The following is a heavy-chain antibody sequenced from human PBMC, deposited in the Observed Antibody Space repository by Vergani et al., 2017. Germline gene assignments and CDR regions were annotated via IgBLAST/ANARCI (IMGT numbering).Heavy chain of an antibody. Sequence: EVQLVESGGGLVKPGGSLRLSCAASGFTFSNYNMNWVRQAPGKGLEWVSSISSSSSYIYYADSVKGRFTISRDNAKNSLYLQMNSLRAEDTALYYCAKDHMSSSWYTRLFDYWGQGTLVTVSS. CDR3: AKDHMSSSWYTRLFDY. CDR1: GFTFSNYN. V-gene: IGHV3-21*04. CDR2: ISSSSSYI. D-gene: IGHD6-13*01. J-gene: IGHJ4*02.